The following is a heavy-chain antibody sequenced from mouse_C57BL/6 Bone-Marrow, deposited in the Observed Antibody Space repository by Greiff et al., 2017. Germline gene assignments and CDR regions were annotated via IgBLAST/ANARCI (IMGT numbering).Heavy chain of an antibody. D-gene: IGHD3-3*01. V-gene: IGHV5-9*01. CDR1: GFTFSSYT. J-gene: IGHJ2*01. CDR2: ISGGGGNA. Sequence: EVKVVESGGGLVKPGGSLKLSCAASGFTFSSYTMSWVRQTPEKRMEWVATISGGGGNAYYPDSVTGRFTISRDNAKNTLYLQMSSLRSEDTALYYCARQGRAYYFDYWGQGTTLTVAS. CDR3: ARQGRAYYFDY.